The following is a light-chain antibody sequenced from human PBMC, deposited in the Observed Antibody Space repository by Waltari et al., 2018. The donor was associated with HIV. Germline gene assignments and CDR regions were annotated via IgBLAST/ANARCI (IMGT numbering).Light chain of an antibody. CDR3: LLSCSGARPAI. CDR2: DTN. V-gene: IGLV7-46*01. J-gene: IGLJ2*01. Sequence: QAVVTQEPALTVSPGGTVTLTCGPSSGPVTSGHYPHWFQQKPGQAPRALIYDTNNKPSWTPARFSGSLLGGKAALTLSGAQPEDEADYFCLLSCSGARPAIFGGGTKLSVL. CDR1: SGPVTSGHY.